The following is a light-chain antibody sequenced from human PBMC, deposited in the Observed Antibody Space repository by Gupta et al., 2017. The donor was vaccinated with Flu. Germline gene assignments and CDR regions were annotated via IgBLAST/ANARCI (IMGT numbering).Light chain of an antibody. J-gene: IGKJ2*01. CDR2: HAS. CDR1: QSIGSS. V-gene: IGKV6-21*01. Sequence: EVVLTQSPEFQSVTPKERVTITCRASQSIGSSLHWYQQRPNQSPKLLIKHASQSLSGVPSRFSGSGFGTDFTLIIDSLEAEYAATYYCHQSSDLPHTFGQGTKLEIK. CDR3: HQSSDLPHT.